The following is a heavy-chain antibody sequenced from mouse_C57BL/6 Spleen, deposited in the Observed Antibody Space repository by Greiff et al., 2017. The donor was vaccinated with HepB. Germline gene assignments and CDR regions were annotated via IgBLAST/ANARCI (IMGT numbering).Heavy chain of an antibody. V-gene: IGHV1-52*01. J-gene: IGHJ3*01. CDR2: IDPSDSET. D-gene: IGHD2-2*01. CDR1: GYTFTSYW. CDR3: AREGDYGYDGAY. Sequence: QVQLQQPGAELVRPGSSVKLSCKASGYTFTSYWMHWVKQRPIQGLEWIGNIDPSDSETHYNQKFKDKATLTVDKSSSTAYMQLSSLTSEDSAVYYCAREGDYGYDGAYWGQGTLVTVSA.